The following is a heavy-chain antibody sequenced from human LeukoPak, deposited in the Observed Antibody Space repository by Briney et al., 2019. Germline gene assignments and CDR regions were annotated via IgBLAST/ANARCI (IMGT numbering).Heavy chain of an antibody. CDR3: ARLGIAIIGRDPVDY. CDR2: IRSKTYGGAA. J-gene: IGHJ4*01. CDR1: GFTFGDYA. V-gene: IGHV3-49*04. Sequence: GRSLRLSCAASGFTFGDYAMTWVRQAPGKGLEWVGFIRSKTYGGAADYGASVRGRFTIYRDDSKSIAHLQMNSLEIEDTAVYYCARLGIAIIGRDPVDYWGHGTLVTVSS. D-gene: IGHD2-21*01.